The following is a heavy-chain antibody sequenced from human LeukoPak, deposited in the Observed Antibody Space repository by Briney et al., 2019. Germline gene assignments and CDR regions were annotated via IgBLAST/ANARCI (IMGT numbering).Heavy chain of an antibody. Sequence: GGSLRLSCAASGFTFDDYGMSWVRQAPGKGLEWVSAISGSGGSTYYADSVKGRFTISRDNSKNTLYLQMNSLRAEDTAVYYCAKELLWFGEEDYWGQGTLVTVSS. CDR1: GFTFDDYG. V-gene: IGHV3-23*01. CDR3: AKELLWFGEEDY. CDR2: ISGSGGST. J-gene: IGHJ4*02. D-gene: IGHD3-10*01.